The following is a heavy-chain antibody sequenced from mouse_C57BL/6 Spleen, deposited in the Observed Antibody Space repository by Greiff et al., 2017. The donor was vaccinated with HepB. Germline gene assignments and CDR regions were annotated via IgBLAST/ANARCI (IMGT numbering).Heavy chain of an antibody. J-gene: IGHJ2*01. D-gene: IGHD2-4*01. V-gene: IGHV1-61*01. CDR3: ARRGPYYDYVDD. Sequence: QVQLQQPGAELVRPGSSVKLSCKASGYTFTSYWMDWVKQRPGQGLEWIGNIYPSDSETHYNQKFKDKATLTVDKSSSTAYMQLSSLTSEDSAVYYCARRGPYYDYVDDWGQGTTLTVSS. CDR1: GYTFTSYW. CDR2: IYPSDSET.